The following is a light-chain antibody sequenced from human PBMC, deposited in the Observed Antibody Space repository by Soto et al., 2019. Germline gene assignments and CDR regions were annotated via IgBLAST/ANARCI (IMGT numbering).Light chain of an antibody. V-gene: IGKV3-20*01. CDR3: QQYGSTPT. CDR1: QSVTSDY. J-gene: IGKJ1*01. CDR2: GAS. Sequence: EIVLTQSPGTLSLSPGERATLSCRASQSVTSDYLAWYQQKPGQAPSLVIYGASSRATGIPDRFSGGGSGTDFTLTISNLEPEDFAVYYCQQYGSTPTFGQGTNVEVK.